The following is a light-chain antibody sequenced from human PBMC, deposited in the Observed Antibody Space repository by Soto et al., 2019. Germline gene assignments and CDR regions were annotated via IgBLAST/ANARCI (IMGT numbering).Light chain of an antibody. CDR2: SAS. J-gene: IGKJ4*01. CDR1: QAISNY. Sequence: DIQMTQSPSSLSASVGDRVTITYRASQAISNYLAWYQHKPGRLPKLLIYSASIVLPGVPSRFSGSGSGTEFTLTISGLQPEDLATYYCQKYNSAPLTFGGGTKLQIK. V-gene: IGKV1-27*01. CDR3: QKYNSAPLT.